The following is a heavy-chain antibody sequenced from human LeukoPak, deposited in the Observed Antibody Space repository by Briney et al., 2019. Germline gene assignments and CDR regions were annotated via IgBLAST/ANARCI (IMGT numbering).Heavy chain of an antibody. CDR2: ISGSGGST. CDR1: GFTFSSYA. V-gene: IGHV3-23*01. CDR3: AKAPLRYCSSTSCSVYFDY. D-gene: IGHD2-2*01. J-gene: IGHJ4*02. Sequence: GGSLRLSCAASGFTFSSYAMSWVRQAPGKGLEWVSAISGSGGSTYYADSVKGRFTISRDNPKNTLYLQMNSLRAEDTAVYYCAKAPLRYCSSTSCSVYFDYWGQGTLVTVSS.